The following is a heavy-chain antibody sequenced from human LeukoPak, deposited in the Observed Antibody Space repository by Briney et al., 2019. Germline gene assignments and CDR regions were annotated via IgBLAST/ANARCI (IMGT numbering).Heavy chain of an antibody. CDR3: APSADYYDSSGYV. J-gene: IGHJ2*01. CDR2: ISSNGGST. V-gene: IGHV3-64D*09. Sequence: GGSLRLSCSASGFTFSSYAMHWVRQAPGKGLEYVSAISSNGGSTYYADSVKGRFTISRDNSKNTLYLQMSSLRAEDTAVYYCAPSADYYDSSGYVWGRGTLVTVSS. D-gene: IGHD3-22*01. CDR1: GFTFSSYA.